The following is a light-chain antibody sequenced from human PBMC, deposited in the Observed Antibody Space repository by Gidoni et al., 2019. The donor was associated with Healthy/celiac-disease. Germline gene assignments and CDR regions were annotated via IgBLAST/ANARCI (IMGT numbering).Light chain of an antibody. V-gene: IGKV1-5*03. CDR3: QQYNSYSGT. Sequence: DIQMTQSPSTLSASVGDRVTITCRASQSISSWLAWYQQKPGKAPKRLIYKASSLESGVPSRFSGSGSGTEFTLTIRSLQPDDFATYYCQQYNSYSGTFGQGTKVEIK. CDR1: QSISSW. CDR2: KAS. J-gene: IGKJ1*01.